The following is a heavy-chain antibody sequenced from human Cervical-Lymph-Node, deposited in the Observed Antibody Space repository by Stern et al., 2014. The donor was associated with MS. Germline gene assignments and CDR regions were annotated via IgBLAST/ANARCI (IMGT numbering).Heavy chain of an antibody. J-gene: IGHJ4*02. Sequence: VQLEESGAEVKKPGASMKVSCRASGYTFTNFHIHWVRPAPGQGLEWVGRIIPQSCDTKYAQRFQGRVTLTRDTSVSTAYMEVSRLMSDDTAVYYCARRVTRNNFDSWGQGTLVTVSS. D-gene: IGHD4-17*01. CDR2: IIPQSCDT. V-gene: IGHV1-2*06. CDR3: ARRVTRNNFDS. CDR1: GYTFTNFH.